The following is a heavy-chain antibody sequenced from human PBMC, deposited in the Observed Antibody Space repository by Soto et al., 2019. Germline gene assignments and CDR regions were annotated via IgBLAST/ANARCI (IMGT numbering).Heavy chain of an antibody. CDR2: IIPIFGTA. J-gene: IGHJ6*02. CDR1: GGTFSSYA. Sequence: QVQLVQSGAEVKKPGSSVKVSCKASGGTFSSYAISWVRQAPGQGLEWMGGIIPIFGTANYAQKFQGRVTITADESTSTAYMELSSLRSEDTAVYYCARRHIVVVTATYYYYYGMDVCGQGTTVTVSS. D-gene: IGHD2-21*02. V-gene: IGHV1-69*12. CDR3: ARRHIVVVTATYYYYYGMDV.